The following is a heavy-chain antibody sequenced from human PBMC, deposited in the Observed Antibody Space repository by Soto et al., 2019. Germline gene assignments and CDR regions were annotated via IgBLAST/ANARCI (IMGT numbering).Heavy chain of an antibody. D-gene: IGHD3-3*01. Sequence: EVQLVESGGGLVQPGGSLRLSCAASGFTFSSYWMSWVRQAPGKGLEWVANIKQDGSEKYYVDSVKGRFTISRDNAKNSLYRQMNSLRVEDTATYHCAKPSYTFGVVIVGAFDYWGQGALVTVSS. CDR3: AKPSYTFGVVIVGAFDY. CDR2: IKQDGSEK. V-gene: IGHV3-7*03. CDR1: GFTFSSYW. J-gene: IGHJ4*02.